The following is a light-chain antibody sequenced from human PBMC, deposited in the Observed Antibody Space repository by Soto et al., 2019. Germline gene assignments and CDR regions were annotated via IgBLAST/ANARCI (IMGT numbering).Light chain of an antibody. Sequence: EMVLTQSPGTLSLSPGERATLSCRASQSVSSSYLAWYQQKPGQAPRLLIYGASCRATGIPDRFSGSGCETDLTLTVSRLEPEDFAVYYCQQYGSPLTFGGGTKVEIK. CDR1: QSVSSSY. V-gene: IGKV3-20*01. CDR3: QQYGSPLT. J-gene: IGKJ4*01. CDR2: GAS.